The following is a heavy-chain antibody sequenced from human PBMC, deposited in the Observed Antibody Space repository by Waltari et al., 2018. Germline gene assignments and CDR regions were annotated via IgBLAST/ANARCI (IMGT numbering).Heavy chain of an antibody. J-gene: IGHJ3*02. CDR1: GGSISSHY. CDR3: ARAGDDILTDDAFDI. D-gene: IGHD3-9*01. Sequence: QVQLQESGPGLVKPSETLSLTCTVSGGSISSHYWSWIRQPPGKGLEWIGYIYYSGSTNDNSSLKSRVTISVDTSKNQFSLKLSSVTAADTAVYYCARAGDDILTDDAFDIWGQGTMVTVSS. V-gene: IGHV4-59*11. CDR2: IYYSGST.